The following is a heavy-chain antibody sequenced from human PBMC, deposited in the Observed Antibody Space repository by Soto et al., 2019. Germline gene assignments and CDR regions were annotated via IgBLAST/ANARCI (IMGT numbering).Heavy chain of an antibody. V-gene: IGHV4-61*01. J-gene: IGHJ4*02. CDR3: ARIVVGVTVDL. CDR1: DASVWSDSYF. D-gene: IGHD1-26*01. Sequence: SETLSLTCTVSDASVWSDSYFWTWIRQPPGKGLEWIAYISHTGDTKYNPSLKSRVTISIDTSRNQFSLTVTSVTAADTAVYFCARIVVGVTVDLWGQGSLVTVSS. CDR2: ISHTGDT.